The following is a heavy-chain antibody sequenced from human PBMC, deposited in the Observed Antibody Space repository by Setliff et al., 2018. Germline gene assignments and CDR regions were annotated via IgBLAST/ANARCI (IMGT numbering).Heavy chain of an antibody. CDR3: ARDNGRLPTEKSPYYFYYMDV. J-gene: IGHJ6*03. CDR2: IRSKANSYAT. D-gene: IGHD4-4*01. CDR1: GFTLSGSA. V-gene: IGHV3-73*01. Sequence: GGSLRLSCAASGFTLSGSAVHWVRQASGKGLEWVGRIRSKANSYATVYAASVKGRFTISRDDSKNSMYLQMNSLGAEDTAVYYCARDNGRLPTEKSPYYFYYMDVWGEGTTVTVSS.